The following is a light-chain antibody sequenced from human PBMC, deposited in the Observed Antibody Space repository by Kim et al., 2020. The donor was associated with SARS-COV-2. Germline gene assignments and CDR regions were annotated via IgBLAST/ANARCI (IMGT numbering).Light chain of an antibody. CDR1: KLGDKY. Sequence: SYELTQPPSVSVSPGQTASITCSGDKLGDKYACWYQQKPGQSPVLVIYQDSKRPSGIPERFSGSNSGNTATLTISGTQAMDEADYYCQAWDSSTVNWVFG. J-gene: IGLJ3*02. CDR3: QAWDSSTVNWV. V-gene: IGLV3-1*01. CDR2: QDS.